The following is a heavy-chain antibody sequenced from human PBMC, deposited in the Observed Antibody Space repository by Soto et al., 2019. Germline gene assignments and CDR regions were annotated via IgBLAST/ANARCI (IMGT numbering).Heavy chain of an antibody. CDR1: VFTFSRYS. J-gene: IGHJ5*02. D-gene: IGHD3-10*01. V-gene: IGHV3-21*01. CDR2: ISSSSSYI. CDR3: ARDRGRLENWFDP. Sequence: GSLRLSCAASVFTFSRYSMNWVRQAPGKGLEWVSSISSSSSYIYYADSVKGRFTISRDNAKNSLYLQMNSLRAEDTAVYYCARDRGRLENWFDPWGQGTLVTVSS.